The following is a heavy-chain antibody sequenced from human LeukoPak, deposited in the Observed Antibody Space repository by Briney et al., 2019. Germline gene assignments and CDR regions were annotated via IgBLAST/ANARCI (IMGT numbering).Heavy chain of an antibody. CDR2: IYYSGST. V-gene: IGHV4-59*01. J-gene: IGHJ6*02. D-gene: IGHD3-3*01. CDR3: ARDRSIRFRVAYYYGVDV. Sequence: SETLSLTCTVSGGSISSYYWSWIRQPPGKGLEWIGYIYYSGSTNYNPSLKSRVTISVDTSKNQFSLKLSSVTAADTAVYYCARDRSIRFRVAYYYGVDVWGQGTTVTVSS. CDR1: GGSISSYY.